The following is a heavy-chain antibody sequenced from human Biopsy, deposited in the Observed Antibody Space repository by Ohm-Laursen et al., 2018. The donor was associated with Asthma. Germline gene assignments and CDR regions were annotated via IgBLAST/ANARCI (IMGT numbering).Heavy chain of an antibody. J-gene: IGHJ4*02. CDR1: GGTFNTYV. V-gene: IGHV1-69*13. D-gene: IGHD2-2*01. CDR3: ARKAGSCISRTCYSLDF. CDR2: INSVFGTT. Sequence: ASVKVSCKSPGGTFNTYVIGWVRQAPGQGLEWMGGINSVFGTTTYPQKFQGRVTITADDSTSTVYMELSSLRSEDTAVYYCARKAGSCISRTCYSLDFWGQGTLVTVSS.